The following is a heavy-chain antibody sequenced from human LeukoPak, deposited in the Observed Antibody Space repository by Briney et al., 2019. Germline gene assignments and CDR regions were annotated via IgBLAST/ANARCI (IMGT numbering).Heavy chain of an antibody. D-gene: IGHD5-18*01. J-gene: IGHJ4*02. Sequence: SETLSLTCTVSGGSIRNYYWSWIRQPPGKALEWIGYIYYSGSTNYNPSLNSRVTISVDTSKNQFSLKLSSVTAADTAVYYCARAYSYVQPFFDYWGQGTLLSGSS. V-gene: IGHV4-59*01. CDR3: ARAYSYVQPFFDY. CDR2: IYYSGST. CDR1: GGSIRNYY.